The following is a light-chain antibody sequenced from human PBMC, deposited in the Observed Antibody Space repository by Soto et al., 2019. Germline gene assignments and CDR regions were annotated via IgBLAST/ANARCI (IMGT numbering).Light chain of an antibody. V-gene: IGLV2-11*01. J-gene: IGLJ2*01. Sequence: QSVLTQPRSVSGSPGQSVTISCTGTSSDVGGYDYVSWYQQLPGKAPKLIIYDVSKRPSGVPDRFSGSKSGNTASLTISGLQAEDEADYYCCSYAGSYSVVFGGGTKLTVL. CDR1: SSDVGGYDY. CDR2: DVS. CDR3: CSYAGSYSVV.